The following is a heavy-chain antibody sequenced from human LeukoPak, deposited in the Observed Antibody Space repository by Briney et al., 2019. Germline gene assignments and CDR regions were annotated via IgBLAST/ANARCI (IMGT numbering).Heavy chain of an antibody. CDR3: ARASSEVVPAAIRGYYFDY. J-gene: IGHJ4*02. CDR1: GGSISSGSYY. V-gene: IGHV4-61*02. Sequence: SETLSLTCTVSGGSISSGSYYWSWIRQPAGKGLEWIGRIYTSGSTNYNPSLKSRVTISVDTSKNQFSLKLSSVTAADTAVYYCARASSEVVPAAIRGYYFDYWGQGTLVTVSS. CDR2: IYTSGST. D-gene: IGHD2-2*02.